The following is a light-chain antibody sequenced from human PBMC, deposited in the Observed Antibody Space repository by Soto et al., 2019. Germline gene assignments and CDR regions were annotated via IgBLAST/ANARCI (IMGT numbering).Light chain of an antibody. CDR1: QSVSNY. V-gene: IGKV3-11*01. J-gene: IGKJ2*01. CDR3: QHRGEWPRT. Sequence: EIVLTQSPATLSLSPGERATLSCRGSQSVSNYLAWYQQKPGQAPRLLIYGASNRATGIPARFTGSGSGTDFTLTISSLEPEDFAVYYCQHRGEWPRTFGPGTKLEIK. CDR2: GAS.